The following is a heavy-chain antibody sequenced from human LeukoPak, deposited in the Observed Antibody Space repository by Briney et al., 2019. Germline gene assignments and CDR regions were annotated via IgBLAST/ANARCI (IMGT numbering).Heavy chain of an antibody. D-gene: IGHD2-15*01. CDR2: IRYDGSNK. V-gene: IGHV3-30*02. J-gene: IGHJ4*02. Sequence: GGSLRLFCAASGFTFDDYGMSWVRQAPGKGLEWVAFIRYDGSNKYYADSVKGRFTISRDNSKNTLYLQMNSLRAEDTAVYYCAKERSGPDYWGQGTLVTVSS. CDR3: AKERSGPDY. CDR1: GFTFDDYG.